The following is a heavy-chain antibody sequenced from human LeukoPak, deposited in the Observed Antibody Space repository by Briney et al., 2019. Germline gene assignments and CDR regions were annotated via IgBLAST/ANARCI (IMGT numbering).Heavy chain of an antibody. CDR1: GYTFSNFG. Sequence: GASVKVSCRASGYTFSNFGIAWVRQAPGQGLEWMGWISACNGNTNYAQKLQGRVTMTTDTSTSTAYMELRSLRSDDTAVYYCARTPIVVVPAAIGYFDYWGQGTLVTVSS. J-gene: IGHJ4*02. CDR2: ISACNGNT. D-gene: IGHD2-2*01. V-gene: IGHV1-18*01. CDR3: ARTPIVVVPAAIGYFDY.